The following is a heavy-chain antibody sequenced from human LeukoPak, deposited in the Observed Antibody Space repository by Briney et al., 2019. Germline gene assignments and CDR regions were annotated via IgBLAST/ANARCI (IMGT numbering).Heavy chain of an antibody. D-gene: IGHD1-1*01. CDR3: ARVRHVYFDY. CDR2: IYYSGST. J-gene: IGHJ4*02. V-gene: IGHV4-59*01. CDR1: GGSISSYY. Sequence: SETLSLTCTVSGGSISSYYWSWIRQPPGKGLEWIGYIYYSGSTNHNPSLKSRVTISVDTSKNQFSLKLSSVTAADTAVYYCARVRHVYFDYWGQGTLVTVSS.